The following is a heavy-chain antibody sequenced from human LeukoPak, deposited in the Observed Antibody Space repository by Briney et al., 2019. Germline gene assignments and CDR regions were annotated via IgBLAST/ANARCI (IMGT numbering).Heavy chain of an antibody. CDR3: ARLHVITGTTVRFDP. Sequence: SQTLSLTCAISGDSVSNNIAAWNWIRQSPSRGLEWLGRTYYRSKWYNDHAVSVIRRITINADTSKNQFSLQLNSVTPEDTAVYYCARLHVITGTTVRFDPWGQGTLVTVSS. J-gene: IGHJ5*02. V-gene: IGHV6-1*01. CDR2: TYYRSKWYN. D-gene: IGHD1-20*01. CDR1: GDSVSNNIAA.